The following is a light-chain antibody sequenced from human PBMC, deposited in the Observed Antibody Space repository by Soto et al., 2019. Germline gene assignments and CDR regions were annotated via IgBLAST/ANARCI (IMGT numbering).Light chain of an antibody. Sequence: DIQMTQSPSTLSASVGDRVTITCRASQSISSWLAWYQQKPGKAPKLLIYDASSLESGVPSRFSGSGSGTEFTLTISSLKPDDFAPYYCQEYQSYSRRFGQGTKVEI. V-gene: IGKV1-5*01. CDR3: QEYQSYSRR. CDR1: QSISSW. J-gene: IGKJ1*01. CDR2: DAS.